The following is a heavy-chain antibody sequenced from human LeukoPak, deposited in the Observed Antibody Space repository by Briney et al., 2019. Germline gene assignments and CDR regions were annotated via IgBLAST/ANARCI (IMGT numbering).Heavy chain of an antibody. V-gene: IGHV3-23*01. D-gene: IGHD5-18*01. J-gene: IGHJ4*02. CDR2: ISGSGGST. CDR3: ANLSGLESGYSYGHVGPDLYFDY. Sequence: GGSLRLPCAASGFTFSSYAMSWVRQAPGKGLEWVSAISGSGGSTYYADSVKGRFTISRDNSKNTLYLQMDSLRAEDTAVYYCANLSGLESGYSYGHVGPDLYFDYWGQGTLVTVSS. CDR1: GFTFSSYA.